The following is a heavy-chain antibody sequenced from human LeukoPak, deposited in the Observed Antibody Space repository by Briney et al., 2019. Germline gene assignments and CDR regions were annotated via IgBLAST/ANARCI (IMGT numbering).Heavy chain of an antibody. CDR1: GGSISSYY. J-gene: IGHJ1*01. CDR2: IYHSGST. CDR3: ARGLGSGWYVGYFQH. V-gene: IGHV4-59*12. Sequence: SETLSLTCTVSGGSISSYYWSWIRQPAGKGLEWIGYIYHSGSTYYNPSLKSRVTISVDRSKNQFSLKLSSVTAADTAVYYCARGLGSGWYVGYFQHWGQGTLVTVSS. D-gene: IGHD6-19*01.